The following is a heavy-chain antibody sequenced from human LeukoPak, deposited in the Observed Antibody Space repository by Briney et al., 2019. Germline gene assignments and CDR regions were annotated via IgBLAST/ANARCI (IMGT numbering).Heavy chain of an antibody. CDR2: INPNSGDT. CDR3: ARAPGTVTAGKIDY. V-gene: IGHV1-2*02. D-gene: IGHD4-11*01. Sequence: ASVKVSCKASGYTFTGYYMHWVRQAPGQGLEWMGWINPNSGDTNYAQKFQGRVSMTTDTPISTAYLELSRLRSDDTAVYYCARAPGTVTAGKIDYWGRGTLVTVSS. J-gene: IGHJ4*02. CDR1: GYTFTGYY.